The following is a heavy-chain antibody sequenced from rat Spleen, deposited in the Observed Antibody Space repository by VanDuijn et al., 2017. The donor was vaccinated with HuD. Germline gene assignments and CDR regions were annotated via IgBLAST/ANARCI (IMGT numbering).Heavy chain of an antibody. CDR3: ARENYYSGDY. V-gene: IGHV5-25*01. CDR1: GFTFSNYD. CDR2: ISYGDSSGHSST. D-gene: IGHD1-1*01. J-gene: IGHJ2*01. Sequence: EVQLVESGGGLVQPGRSMKLSCAASGFTFSNYDMAWVRQAPTKGLEWVATISYGDSSGHSSTYYRDSVKGRFTISRDNAKSTLFLQMDSLRSEDTATYYCARENYYSGDYWGQGVKVTVSS.